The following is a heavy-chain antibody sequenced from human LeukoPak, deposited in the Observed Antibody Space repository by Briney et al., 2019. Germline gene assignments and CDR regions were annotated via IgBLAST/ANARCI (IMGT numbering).Heavy chain of an antibody. Sequence: GGSLRLSCAASGFTFSNYAMSWVRQAPGKGLEWVSAISGSGDSTYYADSVKGRFTISRDNSVNTLYVQMNSLRAEDTAVYYCAKVRQDSRWYGPFDYWGRGTLVTVSS. CDR2: ISGSGDST. J-gene: IGHJ4*02. CDR3: AKVRQDSRWYGPFDY. D-gene: IGHD6-19*01. CDR1: GFTFSNYA. V-gene: IGHV3-23*01.